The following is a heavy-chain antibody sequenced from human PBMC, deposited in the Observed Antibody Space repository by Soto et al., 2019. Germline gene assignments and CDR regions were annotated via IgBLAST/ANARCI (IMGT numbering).Heavy chain of an antibody. CDR3: AREGAASHTYYYGTDV. D-gene: IGHD3-16*01. CDR2: IYYDGST. CDR1: GVSISSGYSY. V-gene: IGHV4-30-4*02. J-gene: IGHJ6*02. Sequence: SDTLSLTCTVSGVSISSGYSYLSWVRQRPGKGLEWIGYIYYDGSTYYNPSLGSRVTISVDTSKNQFSLKMNSMSAADTAVYYCAREGAASHTYYYGTDVWGQGNTVTVSS.